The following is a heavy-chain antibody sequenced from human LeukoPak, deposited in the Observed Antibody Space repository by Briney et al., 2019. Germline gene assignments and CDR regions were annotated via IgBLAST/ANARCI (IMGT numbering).Heavy chain of an antibody. V-gene: IGHV3-7*01. CDR3: ARIYGDYVLFAFDI. J-gene: IGHJ3*02. CDR1: GFTFSSYW. D-gene: IGHD4-17*01. CDR2: IKQDGSEK. Sequence: GGSLRLSCAASGFTFSSYWMSWVRQAPGKGLEWVANIKQDGSEKHYVDPVKGRFTISRDNVKNSLYLQMNSLRAEDTAVYYCARIYGDYVLFAFDIWGQGTMVTVSS.